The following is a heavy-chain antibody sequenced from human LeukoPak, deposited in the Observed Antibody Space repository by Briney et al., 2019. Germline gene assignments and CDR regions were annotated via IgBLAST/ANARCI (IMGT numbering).Heavy chain of an antibody. CDR1: GYTFTGYY. CDR3: ARGSYDSSDFEYFHH. D-gene: IGHD3-22*01. Sequence: GASVKVSCKASGYTFTGYYMHWVRQAPGQGLEWMGWINPNSGGTNYAQKFQGRVTMTRDTSISTAYMELSRLRSDDAAVYYCARGSYDSSDFEYFHHWGQGTLVTVSS. V-gene: IGHV1-2*02. CDR2: INPNSGGT. J-gene: IGHJ1*01.